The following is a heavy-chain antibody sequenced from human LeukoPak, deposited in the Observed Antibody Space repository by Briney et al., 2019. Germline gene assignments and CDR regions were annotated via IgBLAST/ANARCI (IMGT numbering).Heavy chain of an antibody. V-gene: IGHV4-59*01. CDR1: GGSFSGYY. J-gene: IGHJ4*02. CDR3: ARTGYSSSLDY. D-gene: IGHD6-13*01. CDR2: IYYSGST. Sequence: SETLSLTCAVYGGSFSGYYWSWIRQPPGKGLEWIGYIYYSGSTNYNPSLKSRVTISVDTSKNQFSLKLSSVTAADTAVYYCARTGYSSSLDYWGQGTLVTVSS.